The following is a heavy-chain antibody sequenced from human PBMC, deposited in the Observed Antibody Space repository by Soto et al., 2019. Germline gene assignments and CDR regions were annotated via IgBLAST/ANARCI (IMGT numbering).Heavy chain of an antibody. D-gene: IGHD6-19*01. J-gene: IGHJ5*02. CDR2: IYHSGST. CDR3: ARVGRQWGRRWFDP. Sequence: QLQLQESGSGLVKPSQTLSLTCAVSGGSISSGGYSWSWIRQPPGKGLEWIGYIYHSGSTYYNPSLKSRVTISVDRSKNQFSLKLSSVTAADTAVYYCARVGRQWGRRWFDPWGQGTLVTVSS. CDR1: GGSISSGGYS. V-gene: IGHV4-30-2*01.